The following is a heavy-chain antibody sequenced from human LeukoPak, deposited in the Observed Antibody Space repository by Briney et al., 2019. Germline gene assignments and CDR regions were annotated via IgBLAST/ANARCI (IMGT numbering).Heavy chain of an antibody. D-gene: IGHD3-22*01. CDR3: ARESNYYDSSGYPFYFDY. Sequence: SETLSLTCAVSGGSISSSNWWSWVRQPPGKGLEWIGEIYHSGSTNYNPSLKSRVTISVDKSKNQFSLKLSSVTAADTAVYYCARESNYYDSSGYPFYFDYWGRETLVTVSS. CDR2: IYHSGST. J-gene: IGHJ4*02. CDR1: GGSISSSNW. V-gene: IGHV4-4*02.